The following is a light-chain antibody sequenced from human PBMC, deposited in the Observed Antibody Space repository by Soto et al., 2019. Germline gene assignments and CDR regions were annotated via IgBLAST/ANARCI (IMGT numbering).Light chain of an antibody. CDR1: QSVSSY. CDR3: QQYGSSPALT. CDR2: GAS. V-gene: IGKV3-20*01. J-gene: IGKJ4*01. Sequence: EIVLTQSPGTLSLSPGERATLSCRASQSVSSYLAWYQQKPGQAPRLLIYGASSRATGIPDRFSGSGSGTDFTLTISRLEPEDFAVYYCQQYGSSPALTFGGGTKVDI.